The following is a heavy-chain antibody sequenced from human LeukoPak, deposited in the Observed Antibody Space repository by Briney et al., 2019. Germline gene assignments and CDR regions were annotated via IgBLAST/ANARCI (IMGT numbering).Heavy chain of an antibody. V-gene: IGHV3-9*01. Sequence: GRSLRLSCAASGFTFDDYAMHWVRQAPGKGLEWVSGISWNRGSTGYADSVKGRFTISRDNAKNSLYLQMNSLRAEDTAVYYCARDHVGSMDVWGQGTTVTVSS. CDR1: GFTFDDYA. J-gene: IGHJ6*02. CDR3: ARDHVGSMDV. CDR2: ISWNRGST.